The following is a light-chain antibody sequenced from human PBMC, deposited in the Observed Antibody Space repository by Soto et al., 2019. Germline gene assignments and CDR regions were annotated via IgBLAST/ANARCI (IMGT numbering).Light chain of an antibody. J-gene: IGLJ3*02. CDR2: NNN. V-gene: IGLV1-44*01. CDR3: ATWDDGLNGVV. CDR1: GSNIASNT. Sequence: QSVLTQPPSASGTPGQGVTISCSGSGSNIASNTVNWYQQLPGTAPKLLMYNNNQRPSGVPDRFSGSKSGTSASLAISGLQSEDEADYYCATWDDGLNGVVFGGGTKVTVL.